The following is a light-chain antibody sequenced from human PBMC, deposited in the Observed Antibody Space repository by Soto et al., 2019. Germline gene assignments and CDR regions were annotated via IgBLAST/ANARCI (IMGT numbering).Light chain of an antibody. CDR2: GAS. J-gene: IGKJ5*01. Sequence: EIVLTQSPATLALSPGERATLSCRASQSVSSYLAWYQQKPGQAPRLLIYGASSRATGIPDRCSGSGSGTDFTLIISRLEPEDFAVYFCQQYGSSPPITFGQGTRLEIK. CDR1: QSVSSY. CDR3: QQYGSSPPIT. V-gene: IGKV3-20*01.